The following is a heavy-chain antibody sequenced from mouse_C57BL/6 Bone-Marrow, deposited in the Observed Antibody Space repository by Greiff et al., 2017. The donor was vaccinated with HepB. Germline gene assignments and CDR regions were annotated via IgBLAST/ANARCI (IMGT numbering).Heavy chain of an antibody. V-gene: IGHV1-63*01. D-gene: IGHD1-1*01. CDR2: IYPGGGYT. CDR1: GYTFTNYW. J-gene: IGHJ2*01. Sequence: VKVVESGAELVRPGTSVKMSCKASGYTFTNYWIGWVKQRPGHGLEWIGDIYPGGGYTNYNEKFKGKATLTADKSSSTAYLQFSSLTSEDSAIYYCARVDYGYYCAYWGQGTTLTVSS. CDR3: ARVDYGYYCAY.